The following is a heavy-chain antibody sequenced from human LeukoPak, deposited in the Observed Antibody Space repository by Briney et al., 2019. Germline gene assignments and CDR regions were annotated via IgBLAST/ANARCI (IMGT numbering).Heavy chain of an antibody. D-gene: IGHD6-13*01. CDR1: GFTFSSYV. Sequence: GGTLRLSCAASGFTFSSYVMNWVRQAPGKGLEWVSVIYSGGRTYYADSVRGRFTISRDNSRNTLYLQMNSLRAEDTAVYYCAKDGSSNLYGWFDPWGQGTLVTVSS. V-gene: IGHV3-23*03. J-gene: IGHJ5*02. CDR2: IYSGGRT. CDR3: AKDGSSNLYGWFDP.